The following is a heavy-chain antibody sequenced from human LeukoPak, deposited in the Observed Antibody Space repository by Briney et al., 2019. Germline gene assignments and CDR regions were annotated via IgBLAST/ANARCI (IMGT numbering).Heavy chain of an antibody. D-gene: IGHD3-22*01. V-gene: IGHV4-34*01. J-gene: IGHJ4*02. CDR3: VTYYYGSSAPKRNY. CDR2: ISHSGST. Sequence: SETLSLTCAVYGGSCSDYFWSWIRQPPGKGLDWIGEISHSGSTTYNPSLRSRVTISGDTSKKQFSLKLSSVTAADTAVYYCVTYYYGSSAPKRNYWGQGILVTVSS. CDR1: GGSCSDYF.